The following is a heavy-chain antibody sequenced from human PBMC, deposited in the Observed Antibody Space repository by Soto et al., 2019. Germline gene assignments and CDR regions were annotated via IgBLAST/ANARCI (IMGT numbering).Heavy chain of an antibody. V-gene: IGHV2-5*02. CDR1: GFSLTTSGVG. Sequence: QITLNESGPTQVKPRQTLTLTCTFYGFSLTTSGVGVGWIRQSPGKAPEWLALIYWDDDKRYSPSLKSRLTITKDTSKNHVVLTMADLDPADTATYYCAHRVLRTVFGLVTTTAIYFDFWGQGTPVAVSS. J-gene: IGHJ4*02. CDR3: AHRVLRTVFGLVTTTAIYFDF. D-gene: IGHD3-3*01. CDR2: IYWDDDK.